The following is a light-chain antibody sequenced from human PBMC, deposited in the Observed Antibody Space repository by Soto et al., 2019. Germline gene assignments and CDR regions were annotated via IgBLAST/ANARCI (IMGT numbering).Light chain of an antibody. Sequence: DIQMTQSPSTLSASVGDRVTITCRASQSVNTWLAWYQQKPGKAPRLLIYDASNLHGGVPSRFSGSGSGTEFTLTISSLQPDDFATYYCQQYNTYSWTFGQGTKLEVK. CDR1: QSVNTW. V-gene: IGKV1-5*01. CDR2: DAS. CDR3: QQYNTYSWT. J-gene: IGKJ1*01.